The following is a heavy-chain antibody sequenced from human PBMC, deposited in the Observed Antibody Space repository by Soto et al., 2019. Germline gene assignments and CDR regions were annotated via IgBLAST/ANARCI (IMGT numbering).Heavy chain of an antibody. CDR1: GFTFSDHY. CDR2: TRNKANSYTT. CDR3: AAICTSCYPEVYYYYYMDV. D-gene: IGHD2-2*01. J-gene: IGHJ6*03. Sequence: GGSLRLSCAASGFTFSDHYMDWVRQAPGKGLEWVGRTRNKANSYTTEYAASVKGRFTISRDDSKNSLYLQMNSLKTEDTAVYYCAAICTSCYPEVYYYYYMDVWGKGTTVTVSS. V-gene: IGHV3-72*01.